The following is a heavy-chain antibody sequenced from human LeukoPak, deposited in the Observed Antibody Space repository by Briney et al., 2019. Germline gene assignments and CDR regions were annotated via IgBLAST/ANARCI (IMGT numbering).Heavy chain of an antibody. CDR2: ISAYNGNT. J-gene: IGHJ4*02. Sequence: ASVKVSCKASGYTFTSYGISWVRQAPGQGLEWMGWISAYNGNTNYEQKLQGRVTMTTDTSTSTAYMELRSLRSDDTAVYYCAREGYVNYDFWSGSDTYDYWGQGTLVTVSS. CDR3: AREGYVNYDFWSGSDTYDY. V-gene: IGHV1-18*01. D-gene: IGHD3-3*01. CDR1: GYTFTSYG.